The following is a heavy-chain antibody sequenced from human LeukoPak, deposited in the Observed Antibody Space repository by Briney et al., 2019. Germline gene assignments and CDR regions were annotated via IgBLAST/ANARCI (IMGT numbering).Heavy chain of an antibody. CDR3: ATGPGTTENWFDP. D-gene: IGHD4-11*01. CDR2: IIPIFGTA. V-gene: IGHV1-69*05. J-gene: IGHJ5*02. CDR1: GGTFSSYA. Sequence: SVEVSCKASGGTFSSYAISWVRQAPGQGLEWMGRIIPIFGTANYAQKFQGRVTITTDESTSTAYMELSSLRSEDTAVYYCATGPGTTENWFDPWGQGTLVTVSS.